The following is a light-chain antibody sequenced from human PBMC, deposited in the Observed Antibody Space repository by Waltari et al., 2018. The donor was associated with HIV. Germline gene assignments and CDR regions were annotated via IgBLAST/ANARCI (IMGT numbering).Light chain of an antibody. V-gene: IGLV1-40*01. Sequence: QSVLTQPPSVSGAPGQRVTISCTGSSSNIGAGYDVHWYQQLPGTAPKLLISCNNHRASGVPDRFSGSKSDTSASLAITGLQSEDEADYYCQSYDSTLSGSDWVFGGGTKLTVL. J-gene: IGLJ3*02. CDR3: QSYDSTLSGSDWV. CDR2: CNN. CDR1: SSNIGAGYD.